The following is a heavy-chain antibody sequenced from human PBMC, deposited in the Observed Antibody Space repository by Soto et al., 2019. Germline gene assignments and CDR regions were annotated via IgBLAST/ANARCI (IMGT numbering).Heavy chain of an antibody. CDR3: ARDLIVDGPDNYAMDV. J-gene: IGHJ6*02. D-gene: IGHD3-22*01. CDR2: INPNSSGT. CDR1: GYSLRGNY. V-gene: IGHV1-2*02. Sequence: ASVKVSCKASGYSLRGNYIHWVRQTPGQGLEWMGWINPNSSGTVYAQKSQGRVTMTRDTSLTTVYMQLNRLTSDDSAVYYCARDLIVDGPDNYAMDVWGQGTTVTVSS.